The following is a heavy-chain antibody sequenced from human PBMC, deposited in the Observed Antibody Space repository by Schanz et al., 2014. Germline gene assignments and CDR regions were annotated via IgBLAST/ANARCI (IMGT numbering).Heavy chain of an antibody. CDR1: GYTFTSDS. D-gene: IGHD3-22*01. CDR2: INPSVRGT. Sequence: QVQLVQSGAEVKKPGASVKVSCKASGYTFTSDSMHWVRQAPGQGLEWMGMINPSVRGTHFAREFQGRVTVTSDMSTSTVYMELSGLRSEDTAVYYCAGAFDSSGYYFDYWGQGTLVTVSS. CDR3: AGAFDSSGYYFDY. V-gene: IGHV1-46*03. J-gene: IGHJ4*02.